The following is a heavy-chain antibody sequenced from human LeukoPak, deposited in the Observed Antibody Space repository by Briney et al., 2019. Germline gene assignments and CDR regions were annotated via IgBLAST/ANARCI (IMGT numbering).Heavy chain of an antibody. J-gene: IGHJ3*02. CDR1: GFTFSSYG. Sequence: PGGSLRRSCAASGFTFSSYGMHWVRQAPGKGLEWVAVIWYDGSNKYYADSVKGRFTISRDNSKNTLYLQMNSLRAEDTAVYYCARGEQWLGPEALDIWGQGTMVTVSS. V-gene: IGHV3-33*08. CDR2: IWYDGSNK. D-gene: IGHD6-19*01. CDR3: ARGEQWLGPEALDI.